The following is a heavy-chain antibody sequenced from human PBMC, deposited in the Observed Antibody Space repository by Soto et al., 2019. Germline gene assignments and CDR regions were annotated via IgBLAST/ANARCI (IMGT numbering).Heavy chain of an antibody. CDR1: GFTFSPYT. CDR3: ARGGGFCGADCYKGGIDY. V-gene: IGHV3-30-3*01. Sequence: LRLSCAASGFTFSPYTMHWVRQTPGKGLEWVAVISYDGSDKNYADSVRGRFTISRDNSKNTLFLQMNSLRAEDTALYYCARGGGFCGADCYKGGIDYWGQGALVTVSS. CDR2: ISYDGSDK. J-gene: IGHJ4*02. D-gene: IGHD2-21*02.